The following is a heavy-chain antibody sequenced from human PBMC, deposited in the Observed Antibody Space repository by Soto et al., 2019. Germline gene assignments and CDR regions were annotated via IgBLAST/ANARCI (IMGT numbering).Heavy chain of an antibody. D-gene: IGHD3-10*01. CDR1: GFTFSRYA. CDR2: ISGSGGST. Sequence: GGSLRLSCAASGFTFSRYAMSWVRQAPGKGLEWVSAISGSGGSTYYADSVKGRFTISRDNSKNTLYLQMNSLRAEDTAVYYCAKGIRWFGGFDYWGQGTLVTVSS. J-gene: IGHJ4*02. CDR3: AKGIRWFGGFDY. V-gene: IGHV3-23*01.